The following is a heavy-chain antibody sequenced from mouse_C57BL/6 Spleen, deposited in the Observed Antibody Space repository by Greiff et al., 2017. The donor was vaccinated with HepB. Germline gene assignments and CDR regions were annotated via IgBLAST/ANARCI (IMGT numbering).Heavy chain of an antibody. J-gene: IGHJ2*01. CDR3: ASRPTVVRDYFDY. Sequence: VQRVESGAELVKPGASVKLSCKASGYTFTEYTIHWVKQRSGQGLEWIGWFYPGSGSIKYNEKFKDKATLTADKSSSTVYMELSRLTSEDSAVYYCASRPTVVRDYFDYWGQGTTLTVSS. CDR2: FYPGSGSI. D-gene: IGHD1-1*01. CDR1: GYTFTEYT. V-gene: IGHV1-62-2*01.